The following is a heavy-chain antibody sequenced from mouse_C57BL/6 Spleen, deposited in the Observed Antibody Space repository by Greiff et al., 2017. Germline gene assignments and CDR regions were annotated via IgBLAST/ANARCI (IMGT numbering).Heavy chain of an antibody. Sequence: EVKVEESGEGLVKPGGSLKLSCAASGFTFSSYAMSWVRQTPEKRLEWVAYISRGGDYIYYADTVKGRFTISRDNARNTLYLQMSSLKSEDTAMYYCTREDGNDYYAMDYWGQGTSVTVSS. J-gene: IGHJ4*01. CDR2: ISRGGDYI. V-gene: IGHV5-9-1*02. CDR3: TREDGNDYYAMDY. CDR1: GFTFSSYA. D-gene: IGHD2-1*01.